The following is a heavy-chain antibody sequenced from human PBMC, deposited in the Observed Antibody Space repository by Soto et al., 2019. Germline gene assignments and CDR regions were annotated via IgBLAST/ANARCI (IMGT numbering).Heavy chain of an antibody. D-gene: IGHD1-1*01. J-gene: IGHJ5*02. CDR2: IYATGTT. CDR1: GGSISSSSYY. Sequence: ASETLSLTCTVSGGSISSSSYYWGWIRQPPGKGLEWIGRIYATGTTDYNPSLKSRVMMSVDTSKKQFSLKLRSVTAADTAVYYCVRDGTKTLRDWFDPWGQGISVTVSS. V-gene: IGHV4-39*07. CDR3: VRDGTKTLRDWFDP.